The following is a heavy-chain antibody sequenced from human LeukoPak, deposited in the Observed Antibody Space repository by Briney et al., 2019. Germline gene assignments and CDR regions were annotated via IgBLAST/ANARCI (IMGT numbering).Heavy chain of an antibody. D-gene: IGHD3-22*01. Sequence: GGSLRLSCAASGFTFSSYAMHWVRQAPGKGLEWVAVISYDGSNKYYADSVKGRFTISRDNSKNTLYLQMNSLRAVDTAVYYCARDKDGVITRYFDYWGQGTLVTVSS. V-gene: IGHV3-30-3*01. CDR1: GFTFSSYA. J-gene: IGHJ4*02. CDR2: ISYDGSNK. CDR3: ARDKDGVITRYFDY.